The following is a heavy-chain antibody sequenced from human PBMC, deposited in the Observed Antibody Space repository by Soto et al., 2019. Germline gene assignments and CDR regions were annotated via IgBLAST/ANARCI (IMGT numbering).Heavy chain of an antibody. CDR2: IIPIFGTA. D-gene: IGHD2-21*02. J-gene: IGHJ3*02. V-gene: IGHV1-69*06. CDR3: ERAAVVTDILSDFDI. CDR1: GGTFSSYA. Sequence: SVKVSCKASGGTFSSYAISWVRQAPGQGLEWMGGIIPIFGTANYAQKFQGRVTITADKSTSTAYMELSSLRSEDTAVYYCERAAVVTDILSDFDIWGQGTMVTVSS.